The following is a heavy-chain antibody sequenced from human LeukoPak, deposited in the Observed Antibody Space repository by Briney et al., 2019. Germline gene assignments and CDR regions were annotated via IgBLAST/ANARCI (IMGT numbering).Heavy chain of an antibody. D-gene: IGHD2-15*01. V-gene: IGHV4-59*01. J-gene: IGHJ6*02. CDR3: VRHGLGGGRXXXGMDV. CDR1: GGSISRYY. Sequence: SETLSLTCTVSGGSISRYYWSWIRQPPGKGLEWIGDIYYTGSSNYNPSLKSRVTISVDTSKNQFSLKLNSLTAADTAMYYCVRHGLGGGRXXXGMDVWGQGTTVTVSS. CDR2: IYYTGSS.